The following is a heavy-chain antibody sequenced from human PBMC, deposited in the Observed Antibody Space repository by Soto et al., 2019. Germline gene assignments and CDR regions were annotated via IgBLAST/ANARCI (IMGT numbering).Heavy chain of an antibody. CDR3: ARARTYCSGGSCYVTHEEWFDP. Sequence: QVQLQQWGAGLLKPSETLSLTCAVYGGSFSGYYWSWIRQPPGKGLEWIGEINHSGSTNYNPSLRSRVTISVDTSKNQFSLKLISVTAADTAVYYCARARTYCSGGSCYVTHEEWFDPWGQGTLVTVSS. V-gene: IGHV4-34*01. J-gene: IGHJ5*02. CDR1: GGSFSGYY. CDR2: INHSGST. D-gene: IGHD2-15*01.